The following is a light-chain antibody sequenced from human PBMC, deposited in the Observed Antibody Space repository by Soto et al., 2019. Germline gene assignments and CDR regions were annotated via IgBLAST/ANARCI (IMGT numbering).Light chain of an antibody. Sequence: QSVLTQPASVSGSPGQSITISCTGTSSDVGGYNYVSWYQQHPGKAPNLMNYDVSNRPSGVSNRFSGSKSGNTASLTISGLQAEDEADYYCSSYTTSSTYVFGTGTKVTVL. J-gene: IGLJ1*01. V-gene: IGLV2-14*03. CDR3: SSYTTSSTYV. CDR2: DVS. CDR1: SSDVGGYNY.